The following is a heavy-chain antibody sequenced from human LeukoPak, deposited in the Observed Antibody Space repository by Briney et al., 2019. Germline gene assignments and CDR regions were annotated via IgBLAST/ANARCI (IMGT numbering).Heavy chain of an antibody. CDR3: SKGVEPQKRAENFQD. D-gene: IGHD5-24*01. CDR2: IDGVGGTT. V-gene: IGHV3-23*01. CDR1: GFTFSSYW. Sequence: GGSLRLSCAASGFTFSSYWMHWVRQAPGKGLEWVSAIDGVGGTTIYADSVKGRFTISRDNSKNTVSLQMNSLRAEDTAIYYCSKGVEPQKRAENFQDWGQGTLVTVSS. J-gene: IGHJ1*01.